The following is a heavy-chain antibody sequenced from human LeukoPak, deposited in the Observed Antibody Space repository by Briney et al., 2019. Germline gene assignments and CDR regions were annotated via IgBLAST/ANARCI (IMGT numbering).Heavy chain of an antibody. V-gene: IGHV3-30*02. CDR2: IRYDGSNK. Sequence: PGGSLRLSCAASGFTFSSYGMHWVRQAPGKGLEWVAFIRYDGSNKYYADSVKGRFTISRDNSKNTLYLQMNSLRAEDTAVYYCARMNYDTSGHEKGFDPWGQGTLVIVSS. J-gene: IGHJ5*02. CDR3: ARMNYDTSGHEKGFDP. CDR1: GFTFSSYG. D-gene: IGHD3-22*01.